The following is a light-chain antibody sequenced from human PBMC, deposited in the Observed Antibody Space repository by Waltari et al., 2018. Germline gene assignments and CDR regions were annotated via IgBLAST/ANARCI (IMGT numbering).Light chain of an antibody. J-gene: IGLJ3*02. CDR1: NSDIGNYTL. Sequence: QSALTQPASVSGPPGPSITIPCPGTNSDIGNYTLVSWYQQYPGKAPKLVIYEDSQRPSGVSHRFSGSKSGNTASLTISGLQADDESDFHCSSFATSGIWVFGGGTRLTVL. CDR3: SSFATSGIWV. V-gene: IGLV2-23*01. CDR2: EDS.